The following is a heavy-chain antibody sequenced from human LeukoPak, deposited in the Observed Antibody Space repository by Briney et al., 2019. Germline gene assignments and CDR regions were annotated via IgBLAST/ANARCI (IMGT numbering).Heavy chain of an antibody. CDR3: ARVPYGGYAGFGSNWFDP. V-gene: IGHV4-61*02. CDR2: IYTSGST. J-gene: IGHJ5*02. D-gene: IGHD3-16*01. CDR1: GGSISSGSYY. Sequence: SETLSLTCTVSGGSISSGSYYWSWIRQPAGKGLEWIGRIYTSGSTNYNPSLKSRVTISVDTSKNQFSLKLSSVTAADTAVYYCARVPYGGYAGFGSNWFDPWGQGTLVTVSS.